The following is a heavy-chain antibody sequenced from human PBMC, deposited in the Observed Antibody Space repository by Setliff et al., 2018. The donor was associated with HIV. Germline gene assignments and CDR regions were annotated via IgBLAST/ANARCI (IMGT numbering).Heavy chain of an antibody. D-gene: IGHD3-10*01. CDR1: GYTFTSYA. CDR3: ARTEEAMVRGVRSYYYYGMDV. Sequence: SVKVSCKASGYTFTSYAMNWVRQAPGQGLEWMGWINTNTGNPTYAQGFTGRFVFSLDTSVSTAYLQISSLKAEDTAVYYCARTEEAMVRGVRSYYYYGMDVWGQGTTVTV. J-gene: IGHJ6*02. CDR2: INTNTGNP. V-gene: IGHV7-4-1*02.